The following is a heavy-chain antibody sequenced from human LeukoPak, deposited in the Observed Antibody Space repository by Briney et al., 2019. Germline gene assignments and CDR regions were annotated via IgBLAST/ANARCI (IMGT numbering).Heavy chain of an antibody. Sequence: GGSLRLSCAASGFTFSSYWMSWVRQAPGKGLEWVANIKQDGSEKYYVDSVKGRFTISRDNAKNSLYLQMNSLRAEDTAVYYRASPRGYGYYFDYWGQGTLVTVSS. D-gene: IGHD5-12*01. CDR2: IKQDGSEK. V-gene: IGHV3-7*01. CDR3: ASPRGYGYYFDY. J-gene: IGHJ4*02. CDR1: GFTFSSYW.